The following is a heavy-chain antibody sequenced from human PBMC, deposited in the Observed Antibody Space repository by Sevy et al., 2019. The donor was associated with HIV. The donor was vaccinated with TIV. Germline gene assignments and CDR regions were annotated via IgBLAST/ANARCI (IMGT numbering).Heavy chain of an antibody. CDR2: IRSKAYGGTT. J-gene: IGHJ6*02. CDR1: GSTFGDYA. D-gene: IGHD4-17*01. V-gene: IGHV3-49*03. CDR3: TRAGTTVTLDYYYGMDV. Sequence: GGSLRLSCTASGSTFGDYAMSWFRQAPGKGLEWVGFIRSKAYGGTTEYAASVKGRFTISRDDSKSIAYLQMNSLKTEDTAVYYCTRAGTTVTLDYYYGMDVWGQGTTVTVSS.